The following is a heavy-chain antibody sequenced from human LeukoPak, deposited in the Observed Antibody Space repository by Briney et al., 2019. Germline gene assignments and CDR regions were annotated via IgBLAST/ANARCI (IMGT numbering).Heavy chain of an antibody. V-gene: IGHV3-11*01. Sequence: GGSLRLSCAASGFTFSDYYMSWIRRAPGKGLEWVSYISSSGSTIYYADSVKGRFTISRDNAKNSLYLQMNSLRAEDTAVYYCAREGYYDILTASAGAFDIWGQGTMVTVSS. CDR1: GFTFSDYY. CDR2: ISSSGSTI. J-gene: IGHJ3*02. CDR3: AREGYYDILTASAGAFDI. D-gene: IGHD3-9*01.